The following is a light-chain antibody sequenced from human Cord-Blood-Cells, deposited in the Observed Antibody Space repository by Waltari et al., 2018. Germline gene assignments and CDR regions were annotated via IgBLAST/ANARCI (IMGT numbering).Light chain of an antibody. CDR1: QSVSSN. V-gene: IGKV3-15*01. CDR2: GAS. Sequence: EIVMTQSPATLSVSPGERATLSCRASQSVSSNLAWYQQQPGQAPRLLIYGASTRATGIPARFSGSGSGKEFTLTISSLQSEDFAVYYCQQYNNWPRTFGPGTKVDIK. CDR3: QQYNNWPRT. J-gene: IGKJ3*01.